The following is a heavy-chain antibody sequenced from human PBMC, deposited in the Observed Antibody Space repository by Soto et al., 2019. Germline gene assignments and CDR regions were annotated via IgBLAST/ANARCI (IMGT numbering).Heavy chain of an antibody. Sequence: QITLKESGPALVKPTQTLTLTCTFSGFSLSTNGMGVGWIRQPPGKALEWLAFIYWDDVKRYSPSLKTRLTITKDTSKNQVVLTVSNLDPVDTVTYYCARRSLVEGGVAAYYGLDFWGQGTTVTVSS. D-gene: IGHD2-8*02. CDR3: ARRSLVEGGVAAYYGLDF. CDR2: IYWDDVK. CDR1: GFSLSTNGMG. V-gene: IGHV2-5*02. J-gene: IGHJ6*02.